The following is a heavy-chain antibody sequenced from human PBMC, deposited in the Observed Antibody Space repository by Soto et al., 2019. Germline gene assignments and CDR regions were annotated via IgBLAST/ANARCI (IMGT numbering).Heavy chain of an antibody. J-gene: IGHJ4*02. V-gene: IGHV1-69*01. CDR3: ARGWGLVS. D-gene: IGHD3-16*01. Sequence: QMEQSGAEVRKPGSSVKVSCKPSGGSLTSYPMAWVRQAPGQGFEWMGGIIPIHGTTEYAEKFQGRVTITADESTNRATLELTGLTSEDTPVYYCARGWGLVSWGQGTLVTGSS. CDR2: IIPIHGTT. CDR1: GGSLTSYP.